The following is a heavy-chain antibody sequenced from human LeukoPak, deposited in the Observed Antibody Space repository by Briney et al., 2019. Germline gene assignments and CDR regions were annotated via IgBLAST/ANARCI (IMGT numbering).Heavy chain of an antibody. D-gene: IGHD5-18*01. CDR3: ASSYSYGNVDAFDI. CDR1: GGSISSSSYY. J-gene: IGHJ3*02. Sequence: PSETLSLTCTVSGGSISSSSYYWGWIRQPPGKGLEWIGSIYYSGSTYYNPSLKSRVTISVDTSKNQFSLKLSSVTAADTAVYYCASSYSYGNVDAFDIWGQGTMVTVSS. CDR2: IYYSGST. V-gene: IGHV4-39*07.